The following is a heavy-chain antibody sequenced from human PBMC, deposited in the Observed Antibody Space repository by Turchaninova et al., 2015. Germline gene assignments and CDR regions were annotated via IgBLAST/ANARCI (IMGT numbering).Heavy chain of an antibody. CDR2: IYHHGRT. CDR3: ATHYYYSSGYFYYFDY. J-gene: IGHJ4*02. Sequence: QVQLLESGPGLVKPSETLSLTCAVSGYSISSAYYWGWIRQPPGKGLVWIGSIYHHGRTYYTPSLKSRVTRSLDTSKNQFSLKLSSVTAADTAVYYCATHYYYSSGYFYYFDYWGQGTLVTVSS. V-gene: IGHV4-38-2*01. D-gene: IGHD3-22*01. CDR1: GYSISSAYY.